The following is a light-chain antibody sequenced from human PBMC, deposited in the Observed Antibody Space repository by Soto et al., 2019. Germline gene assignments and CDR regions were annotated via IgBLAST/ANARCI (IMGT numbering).Light chain of an antibody. V-gene: IGKV1-39*01. CDR2: AAS. J-gene: IGKJ1*01. CDR1: QSISSY. Sequence: DLQMTQSPAGLAPSXVGRVTIAXXXSQSISSYLNWYQQKPGKAPKLLIYAASSLQSGVPSRFSGSGSGTDFTLTISSLQPEDFATYYCQQSYSTPPWTFGQGTKVDIK. CDR3: QQSYSTPPWT.